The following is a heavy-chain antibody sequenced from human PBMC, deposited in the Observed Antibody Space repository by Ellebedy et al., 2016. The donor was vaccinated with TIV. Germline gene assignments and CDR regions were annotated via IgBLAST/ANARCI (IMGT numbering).Heavy chain of an antibody. CDR3: ARDDSLWFGEPTSTSGRNVPNDY. V-gene: IGHV1-2*02. Sequence: ASVKVSCXASGGTFSSYAISWVRQAPGQGLEWMGWINPDSGGTNYAQKFQGRVSMTRDTSISTAYMELSRLRSDDTAVYYCARDDSLWFGEPTSTSGRNVPNDYWGQGTLVTVSS. CDR1: GGTFSSYA. J-gene: IGHJ4*02. D-gene: IGHD3-10*01. CDR2: INPDSGGT.